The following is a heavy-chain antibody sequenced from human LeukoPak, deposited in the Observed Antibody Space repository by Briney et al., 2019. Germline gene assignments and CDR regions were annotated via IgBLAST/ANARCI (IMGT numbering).Heavy chain of an antibody. CDR3: ATQSFYCTSTSCSRLRDY. J-gene: IGHJ4*02. D-gene: IGHD2-2*01. CDR2: ISHDGRNK. CDR1: GLTFRSYG. V-gene: IGHV3-30*03. Sequence: GGSLRLSCAASGLTFRSYGMHWVRQAPGKGLEWVAVISHDGRNKDYGDSVKGRFTISRDNSNNTLYLQMGSLRPEDSAMYFCATQSFYCTSTSCSRLRDYWGQGTLVAVSS.